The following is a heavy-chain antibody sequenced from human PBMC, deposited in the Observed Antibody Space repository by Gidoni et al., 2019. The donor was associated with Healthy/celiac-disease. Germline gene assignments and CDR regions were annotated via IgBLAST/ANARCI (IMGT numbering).Heavy chain of an antibody. Sequence: GIIPIFGTANYAQKFQGRVTITADESTSTAYMELSSLRSEDTAVYYCARATDSSGPPYYYYYYGMDVWGQGTTVTVSS. J-gene: IGHJ6*02. D-gene: IGHD3-22*01. CDR3: ARATDSSGPPYYYYYYGMDV. V-gene: IGHV1-69*01. CDR2: IIPIFGTA.